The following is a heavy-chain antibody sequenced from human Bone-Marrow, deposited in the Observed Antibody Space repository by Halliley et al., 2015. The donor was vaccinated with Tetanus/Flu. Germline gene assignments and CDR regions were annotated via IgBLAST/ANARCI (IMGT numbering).Heavy chain of an antibody. J-gene: IGHJ3*01. Sequence: TLSLTCTVSGVSTSSYYWSWIRQPPGKGLEWIGYIYYSGTTNYNPSLKSRVTISLDTSKNQFSLKLSSVTAADTAVYFCARMHFFDSSGYYPDAFVFWGQGKMVTASS. CDR3: ARMHFFDSSGYYPDAFVF. CDR2: IYYSGTT. CDR1: GVSTSSYY. D-gene: IGHD3-22*01. V-gene: IGHV4-59*01.